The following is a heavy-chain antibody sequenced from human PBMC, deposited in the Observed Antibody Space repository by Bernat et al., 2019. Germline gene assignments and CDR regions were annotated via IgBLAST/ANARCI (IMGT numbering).Heavy chain of an antibody. CDR2: IKEDGSEI. CDR1: GFTFSAYW. J-gene: IGHJ4*02. CDR3: AKDLPGTYYYDSSGYSG. V-gene: IGHV3-7*03. D-gene: IGHD3-22*01. Sequence: EVQLVESGGGLVQPGGSLRLSCAASGFTFSAYWMSWVRQAPGMGLEWVANIKEDGSEIYYVDSVKGRFTISRDNAENSLHLQMHTLRAEDTAIYYCAKDLPGTYYYDSSGYSGWGQGTLVTVSS.